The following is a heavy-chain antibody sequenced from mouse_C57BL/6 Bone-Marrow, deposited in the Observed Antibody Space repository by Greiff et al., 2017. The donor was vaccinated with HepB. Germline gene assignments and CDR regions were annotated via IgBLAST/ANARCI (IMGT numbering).Heavy chain of an antibody. Sequence: EVKLVESGGDLVKPGGSLKLSCAASGFTFSSYGMSWVRQTPDKRLEWVATISSGGSYTYYPDSVKGRFTISRDNAKNTLYLKMSSLKSEDTAMYYCARQGRYYYGSSYVKYYYAMDYWGQGTSVTVSS. CDR1: GFTFSSYG. J-gene: IGHJ4*01. D-gene: IGHD1-1*01. CDR2: ISSGGSYT. CDR3: ARQGRYYYGSSYVKYYYAMDY. V-gene: IGHV5-6*01.